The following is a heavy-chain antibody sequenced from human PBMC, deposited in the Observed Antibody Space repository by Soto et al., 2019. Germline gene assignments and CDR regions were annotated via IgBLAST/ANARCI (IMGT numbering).Heavy chain of an antibody. V-gene: IGHV3-74*01. CDR2: INSDGSST. CDR3: VRGEGGWETY. D-gene: IGHD6-19*01. Sequence: EVQLMESGGGLVQPGGSLRLSCAASGFTFSSYWMHWVRQAPGQGLVWVSRINSDGSSTTYADSVKGRFTISRDNAKNTLYLQMNSLRAEDTAVYYCVRGEGGWETYWGQGTLVTVSS. CDR1: GFTFSSYW. J-gene: IGHJ4*02.